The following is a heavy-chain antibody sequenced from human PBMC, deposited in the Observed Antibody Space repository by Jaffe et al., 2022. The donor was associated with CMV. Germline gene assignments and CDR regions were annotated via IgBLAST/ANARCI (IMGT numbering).Heavy chain of an antibody. D-gene: IGHD3-10*01. CDR3: AREGPAGVRGVNGGYFDY. CDR1: GFTFSDYY. Sequence: QVQLVESGGGLVKPGGSLRLSCAASGFTFSDYYMSWIRQAPGKGLEWVSYISSSSSYTNYADSVKGRFTISRDNAKNSLYLQMNSLRAEDTAVYYCAREGPAGVRGVNGGYFDYWGQGTLVTVSS. J-gene: IGHJ4*02. V-gene: IGHV3-11*06. CDR2: ISSSSSYT.